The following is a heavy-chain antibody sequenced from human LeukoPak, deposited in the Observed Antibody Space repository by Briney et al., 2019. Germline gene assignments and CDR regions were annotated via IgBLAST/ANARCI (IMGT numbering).Heavy chain of an antibody. D-gene: IGHD1-26*01. CDR2: SSSRSSTI. CDR3: ARGRGGSYDDACDI. V-gene: IGHV3-48*02. J-gene: IGHJ3*02. Sequence: PGGSLRLSCAASGFTFSSYSMNWVRQAPGEGLEWVSYSSSRSSTIYYADSVKGRFTISRDNAKNLLYLQMDRLRDEDTAGYYCARGRGGSYDDACDIWGQGTMVTVSS. CDR1: GFTFSSYS.